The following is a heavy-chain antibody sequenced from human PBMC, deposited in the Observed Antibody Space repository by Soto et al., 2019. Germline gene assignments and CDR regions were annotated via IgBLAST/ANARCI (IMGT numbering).Heavy chain of an antibody. V-gene: IGHV1-3*05. J-gene: IGHJ4*02. CDR2: INAGNGNT. CDR1: GYTFTSYA. D-gene: IGHD2-21*02. Sequence: QVQLVQSGAEEKKPGASVKASCKASGYTFTSYAMHWVRQAPGQRLEWMGWINAGNGNTKYSQKFQGRVTITRDTSASTAYMELSSLISEDTAVYYCARSILVVTALDYWGQGTLVTVSS. CDR3: ARSILVVTALDY.